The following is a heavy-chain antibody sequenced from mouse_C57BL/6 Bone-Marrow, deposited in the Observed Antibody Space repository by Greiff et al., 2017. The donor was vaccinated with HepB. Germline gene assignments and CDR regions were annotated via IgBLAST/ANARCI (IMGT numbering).Heavy chain of an antibody. J-gene: IGHJ3*01. V-gene: IGHV1-53*01. Sequence: QVQLQQSGTELVKPGASVKLSCKASGYTFTSYWMHWVKQRPGQGLEWIGNINPRNGGTKSNEKFKSKATLTVDKSSTTAYMQLSSLTSEDSAVYYCARHDYGVEAWFAYWGQGTLVTVSA. CDR2: INPRNGGT. CDR3: ARHDYGVEAWFAY. CDR1: GYTFTSYW. D-gene: IGHD2-4*01.